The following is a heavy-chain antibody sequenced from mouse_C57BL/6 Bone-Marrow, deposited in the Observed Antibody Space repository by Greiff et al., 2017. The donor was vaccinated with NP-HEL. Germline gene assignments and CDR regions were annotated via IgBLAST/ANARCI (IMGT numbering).Heavy chain of an antibody. Sequence: QVQLQQPGAELVMPGASVKLSCKASGYTFTSYWMHWVKQRPGQGLEWIGEINPSDSYTNYNQKFKGKSTLTVDKSSSTAYMQLSSLTSEDSAVYYCARWLLPWGTGTTVTVSS. D-gene: IGHD2-3*01. J-gene: IGHJ1*03. V-gene: IGHV1-69*01. CDR1: GYTFTSYW. CDR3: ARWLLP. CDR2: INPSDSYT.